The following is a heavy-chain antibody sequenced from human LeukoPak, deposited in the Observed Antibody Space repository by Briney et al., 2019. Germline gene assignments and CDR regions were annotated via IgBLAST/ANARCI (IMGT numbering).Heavy chain of an antibody. Sequence: PSETLSLTCTVSGGSISSSSYYWGWIRQPPGKGLEWIGSIYYSGSTYYNPSLKSRVTISVDTSKNQFSLKLSSVTAADTAVYYCARTIVVVAGRSWFDRWGQGTLVTVSS. CDR2: IYYSGST. CDR1: GGSISSSSYY. D-gene: IGHD2-15*01. CDR3: ARTIVVVAGRSWFDR. J-gene: IGHJ5*02. V-gene: IGHV4-39*01.